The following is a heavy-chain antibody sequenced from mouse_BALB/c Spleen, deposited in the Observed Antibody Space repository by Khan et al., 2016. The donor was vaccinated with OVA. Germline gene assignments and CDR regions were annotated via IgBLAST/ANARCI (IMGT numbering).Heavy chain of an antibody. D-gene: IGHD2-4*01. CDR3: ARNYDYDEGLAY. J-gene: IGHJ3*01. CDR1: GFSLTTYG. V-gene: IGHV2-2*02. Sequence: QVQLKQSGPGLVQPSQSLSITCTVSGFSLTTYGVHWVRQSPGKGLEWLGVIWSGGSTDYNAAFISRVSICKDSSKSQVFFKMDSLQVNDTAIYYCARNYDYDEGLAYWGQGTLVTVSA. CDR2: IWSGGST.